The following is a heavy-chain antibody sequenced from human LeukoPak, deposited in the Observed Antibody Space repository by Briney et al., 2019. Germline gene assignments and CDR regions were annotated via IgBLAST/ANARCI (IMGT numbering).Heavy chain of an antibody. CDR3: ARTGYSSGWYPGA. Sequence: GGSLRLSCAASGFTFSSYSMNWVRQAPGKGLEWVSSISSSSSYIYYADSVKGRFTISRDNSKNTVYLQMNSLRAEDTAVYYCARTGYSSGWYPGAWGQGTLVTVSS. V-gene: IGHV3-21*01. D-gene: IGHD6-19*01. CDR2: ISSSSSYI. J-gene: IGHJ4*02. CDR1: GFTFSSYS.